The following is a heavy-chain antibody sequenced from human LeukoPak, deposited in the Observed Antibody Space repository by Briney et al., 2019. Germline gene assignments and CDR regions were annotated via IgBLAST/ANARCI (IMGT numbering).Heavy chain of an antibody. J-gene: IGHJ4*02. CDR1: GYTFTGYY. D-gene: IGHD6-13*01. CDR3: ARGIAAPWGAGDY. Sequence: ASVKVSCKASGYTFTGYYMHWVRQAPGQGLEWMGWINPNSGGTNYAQKFQGRVTLTRDMSTSTDYLELSSLRSEDTAVYYCARGIAAPWGAGDYWGQGTLVTVSS. V-gene: IGHV1-2*02. CDR2: INPNSGGT.